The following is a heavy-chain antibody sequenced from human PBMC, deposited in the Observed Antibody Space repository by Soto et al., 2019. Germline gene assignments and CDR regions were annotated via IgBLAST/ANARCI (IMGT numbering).Heavy chain of an antibody. CDR3: ARSGGWLRSFDY. V-gene: IGHV4-4*02. Sequence: QVQLQESGPGLVKPSGTLSLTCAVSGGSISTNNWWSWVRQSPGKGLEWIGEIYHSGTTNYNPSLKSRVTTSVDKSNTQCAPRLSSVTAADPAVYYCARSGGWLRSFDYWGQGTVVTVSS. CDR1: GGSISTNNW. CDR2: IYHSGTT. D-gene: IGHD5-12*01. J-gene: IGHJ4*02.